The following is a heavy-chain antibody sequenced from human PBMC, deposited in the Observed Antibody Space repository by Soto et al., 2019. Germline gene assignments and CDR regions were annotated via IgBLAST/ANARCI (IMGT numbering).Heavy chain of an antibody. Sequence: GESLKISCKASGYSFTNYWIGWVRQMPGKGLEWMGIIYPGDSDTKYSPSFQGQVTISADKSINTAYLQWSSLKASDTAIYYCARHQYCRSGSWYSDYWGQGTQVTVSS. D-gene: IGHD2-15*01. J-gene: IGHJ4*02. V-gene: IGHV5-51*01. CDR2: IYPGDSDT. CDR1: GYSFTNYW. CDR3: ARHQYCRSGSWYSDY.